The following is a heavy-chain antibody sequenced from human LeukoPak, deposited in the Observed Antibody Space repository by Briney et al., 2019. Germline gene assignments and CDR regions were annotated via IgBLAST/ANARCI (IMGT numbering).Heavy chain of an antibody. CDR1: GYTFTSYG. Sequence: ASVKVSCKASGYTFTSYGISWVRQAPGQGLEWMGWISAYNGNTNYAQKPQGRVTMTTDTSTSTAYMELRSLRSDDTAVYYCARDNGMVRGVIINYFDYWGQGTLVTVSS. D-gene: IGHD3-10*01. J-gene: IGHJ4*02. CDR2: ISAYNGNT. CDR3: ARDNGMVRGVIINYFDY. V-gene: IGHV1-18*01.